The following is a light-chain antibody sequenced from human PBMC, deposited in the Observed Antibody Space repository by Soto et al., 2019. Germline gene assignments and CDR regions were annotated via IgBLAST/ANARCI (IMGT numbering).Light chain of an antibody. V-gene: IGLV2-14*03. CDR3: SAFTGTTYV. CDR2: DVS. CDR1: SSDVGGNKY. Sequence: QSVLTQPASVSGSPGQSITISCTGTSSDVGGNKYVSWYQHYPGKAPKLMICDVSNRPSGVSNRFSGSKSGNTASLTISGLQAEDEADYYCSAFTGTTYVLGNGTKLTVL. J-gene: IGLJ1*01.